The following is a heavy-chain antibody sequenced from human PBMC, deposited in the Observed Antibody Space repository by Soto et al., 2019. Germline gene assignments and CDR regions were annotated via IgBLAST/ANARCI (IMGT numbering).Heavy chain of an antibody. Sequence: GGSLRLSCAASGFTFSSYGMHWVRQAPGKGLEWVAVISYDGSNKYYADSVKGRFTISRDNSKNTLYLQMNSLRAEDTAVYYCAKSHGSPMATPHGPLYYFDYWGQGTLVTVSS. J-gene: IGHJ4*02. CDR2: ISYDGSNK. V-gene: IGHV3-30*18. CDR3: AKSHGSPMATPHGPLYYFDY. CDR1: GFTFSSYG. D-gene: IGHD5-12*01.